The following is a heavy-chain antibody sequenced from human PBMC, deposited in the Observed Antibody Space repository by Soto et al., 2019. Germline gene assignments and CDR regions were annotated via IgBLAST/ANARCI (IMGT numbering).Heavy chain of an antibody. CDR1: GGSISSYY. J-gene: IGHJ6*02. D-gene: IGHD3-10*01. CDR3: ATGWRSVGSGSYWEIYYYYGMDV. CDR2: IYYSGST. Sequence: SETLSLTCTVSGGSISSYYWSWIRQPPGKGLEWIGYIYYSGSTNHNPSLKSRVTISVDTSKNQFSLKLSSVTAADTAVYYCATGWRSVGSGSYWEIYYYYGMDVWGQGTTVTVSS. V-gene: IGHV4-59*01.